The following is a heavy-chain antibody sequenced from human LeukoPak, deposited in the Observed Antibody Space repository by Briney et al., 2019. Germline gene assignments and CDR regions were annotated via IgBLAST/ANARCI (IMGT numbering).Heavy chain of an antibody. CDR1: GGSVRSDSYY. CDR2: MYPSGST. D-gene: IGHD2-15*01. V-gene: IGHV4-61*01. Sequence: SETLSLTCTVSGGSVRSDSYYWSWIRQPPGKGLEWIGYMYPSGSTHYNPSLKSRVTISVDTSKNQFSLKVSSITAADTAVYYCARVYWGVEAATVLGWFDPWGQGTLVTVSS. J-gene: IGHJ5*02. CDR3: ARVYWGVEAATVLGWFDP.